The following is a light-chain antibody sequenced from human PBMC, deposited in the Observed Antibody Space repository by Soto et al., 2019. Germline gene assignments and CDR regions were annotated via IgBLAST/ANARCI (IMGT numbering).Light chain of an antibody. CDR2: DVN. Sequence: QSALTQPRSVSGSPGQSVTTSCTGTSSDVGGYNYVSWYQQHPGKAPKLMIYDVNKRPSGVPDRFSGSKSGNTASLTISGLQAEDEADYYCCSYAGSYTVVFGGGTQLTVL. CDR3: CSYAGSYTVV. V-gene: IGLV2-11*01. J-gene: IGLJ2*01. CDR1: SSDVGGYNY.